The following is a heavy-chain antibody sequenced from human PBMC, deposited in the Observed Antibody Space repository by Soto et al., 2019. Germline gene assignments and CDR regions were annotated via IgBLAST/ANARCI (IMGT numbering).Heavy chain of an antibody. D-gene: IGHD1-7*01. CDR2: IYRTEST. V-gene: IGHV4-4*02. CDR3: ASRDPGTSVDY. J-gene: IGHJ4*02. CDR1: GGSFTSNNW. Sequence: SETLSLTCAVSGGSFTSNNWWTWVRQPPGQGLEWIGEIYRTESTNYNPSLKSRVTISLDKSENQFSLKVTSLTAADTAVYYCASRDPGTSVDYWGQGTLVTVSS.